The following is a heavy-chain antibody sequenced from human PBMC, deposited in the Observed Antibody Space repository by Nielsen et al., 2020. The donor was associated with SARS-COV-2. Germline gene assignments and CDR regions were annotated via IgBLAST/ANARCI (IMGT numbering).Heavy chain of an antibody. J-gene: IGHJ4*02. V-gene: IGHV3-9*01. Sequence: SLKISCAASGFTFDDYAMHWVRQAPGKGLEWVSGISWNSGSIGYADSVKGRFTISRDNSKNTLYLQMNSLRAEDTAVYYCAKARGDIVLMVHWGQGTLVTVSS. CDR3: AKARGDIVLMVH. D-gene: IGHD2-8*01. CDR1: GFTFDDYA. CDR2: ISWNSGSI.